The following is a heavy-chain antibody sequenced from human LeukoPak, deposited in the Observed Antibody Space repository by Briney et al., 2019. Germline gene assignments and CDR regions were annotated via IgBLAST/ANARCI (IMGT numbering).Heavy chain of an antibody. CDR1: GGSISSSSYY. Sequence: SETLSLTCTVSGGSISSSSYYWGWIRQPPGKGLEWIGSIYYSGSTYYNPSLKSRVTISVDTSKNQFSLKLSSVTAADTAVYYCARLYCGGDCYGPFSDYWGQGTLVTVSS. J-gene: IGHJ4*02. D-gene: IGHD2-21*02. CDR2: IYYSGST. CDR3: ARLYCGGDCYGPFSDY. V-gene: IGHV4-39*01.